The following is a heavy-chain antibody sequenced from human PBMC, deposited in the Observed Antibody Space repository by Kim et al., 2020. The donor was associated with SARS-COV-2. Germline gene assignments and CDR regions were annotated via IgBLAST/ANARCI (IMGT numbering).Heavy chain of an antibody. Sequence: ASVKVSCKASGYTFTGYYMHWVRQAPGKGLEWMGWINPNSGATNYAQKFQDWVTMTGDTSISTAYMALRRLKSDDTAVYYCARSAGGLADRAVDYWGQGTLVTVSS. CDR1: GYTFTGYY. V-gene: IGHV1-2*04. J-gene: IGHJ4*02. CDR2: INPNSGAT. D-gene: IGHD2-8*02. CDR3: ARSAGGLADRAVDY.